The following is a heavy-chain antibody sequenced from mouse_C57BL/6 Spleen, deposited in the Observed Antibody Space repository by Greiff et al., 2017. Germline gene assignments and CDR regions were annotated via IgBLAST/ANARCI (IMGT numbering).Heavy chain of an antibody. CDR1: GYSITSGYY. Sequence: EVQRVESGPGLVKPSQSLSLTCSVTGYSITSGYYWNWIRQFPGNKLEWMGYISYDGSNNYNPSLKNRISITRDTSKNQFFLKLNSVTTEDTATYYCARDRAFPFAYWGQGTLVTVSA. CDR3: ARDRAFPFAY. V-gene: IGHV3-6*01. CDR2: ISYDGSN. J-gene: IGHJ3*01.